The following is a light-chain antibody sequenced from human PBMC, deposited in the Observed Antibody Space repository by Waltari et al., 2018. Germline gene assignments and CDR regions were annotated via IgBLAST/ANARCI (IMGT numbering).Light chain of an antibody. CDR1: ASDVAFYNY. Sequence: QSALTQPASVSGSPGQSITISCTGTASDVAFYNYVSWYQQHPGKAPEVIIYDVSERPSGVSNRFSGAKSGNSAFLTISGLQAEDEADYYCNSYPGSSSWVFGGGTKLTV. CDR2: DVS. CDR3: NSYPGSSSWV. V-gene: IGLV2-14*03. J-gene: IGLJ3*02.